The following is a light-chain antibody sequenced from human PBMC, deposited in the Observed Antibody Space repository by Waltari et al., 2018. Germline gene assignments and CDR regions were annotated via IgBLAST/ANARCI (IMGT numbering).Light chain of an antibody. CDR2: RYS. V-gene: IGLV3-1*01. CDR3: QAWDSGTVV. Sequence: SYELTQPPSLSVSPGQTVRVTCSGHELGSKFVCWYQQRPGQSPALVIYRYSKRPSGIPERFSGSKSGNTATLTISGTQTLDEADYYCQAWDSGTVVFGGGTTLTVL. CDR1: ELGSKF. J-gene: IGLJ2*01.